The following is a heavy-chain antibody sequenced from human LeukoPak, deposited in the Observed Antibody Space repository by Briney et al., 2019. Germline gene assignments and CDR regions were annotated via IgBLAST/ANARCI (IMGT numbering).Heavy chain of an antibody. V-gene: IGHV3-30-3*01. D-gene: IGHD6-13*01. Sequence: GGSLRLSCAASGFTFSSYAMHWVRQAPGKGLEGVAVISYDGSNKYYADSVKGRFTISRDNSKNTLYLQMNSLRAEDTAVYYCARGGKIAAAGRGIREPYGMDVWGQGTTVTVSS. CDR3: ARGGKIAAAGRGIREPYGMDV. CDR2: ISYDGSNK. CDR1: GFTFSSYA. J-gene: IGHJ6*02.